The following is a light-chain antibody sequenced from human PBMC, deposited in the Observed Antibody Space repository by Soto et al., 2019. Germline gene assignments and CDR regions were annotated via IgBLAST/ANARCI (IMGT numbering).Light chain of an antibody. J-gene: IGKJ1*01. Sequence: AIQVTQSPSSLSASVGDRVTITCRTSQGIRSALGWYQQKPGKVPQLLIYAASTLQSGVPSRFSGSGSGRDFTLTISSLQPEDFATYYCLLDYSYFWAFGQGTKVEIK. CDR2: AAS. V-gene: IGKV1-6*01. CDR1: QGIRSA. CDR3: LLDYSYFWA.